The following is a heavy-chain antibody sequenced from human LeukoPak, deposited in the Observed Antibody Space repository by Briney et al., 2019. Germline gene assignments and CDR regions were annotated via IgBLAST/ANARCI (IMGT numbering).Heavy chain of an antibody. V-gene: IGHV3-21*01. CDR2: ISSSSSYI. J-gene: IGHJ6*03. CDR3: ARVIAFRGYMDV. D-gene: IGHD3-16*02. CDR1: GFTFRSYN. Sequence: GGSLRLSCAASGFTFRSYNMNWVRQAPGKGLEWVSYISSSSSYIYYADSVKGRFTIYRDNAKNSLYLQMNSLRAEDTAVYYCARVIAFRGYMDVWGKGTTVTVSS.